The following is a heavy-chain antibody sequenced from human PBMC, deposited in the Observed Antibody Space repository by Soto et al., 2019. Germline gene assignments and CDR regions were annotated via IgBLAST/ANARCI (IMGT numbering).Heavy chain of an antibody. D-gene: IGHD6-6*01. CDR1: GGSISSGGFS. Sequence: QLQLQESGSGLVRPSQTLSLTCAVSGGSISSGGFSWSWIRQPPGKGLESIGYIYHSGSTYYNPSLKSRVPIAVDRSKNQFSLKLSSVTAADTAVYYCAGGIAARPLGYWGQGTLVTVSS. J-gene: IGHJ4*02. CDR3: AGGIAARPLGY. V-gene: IGHV4-30-2*01. CDR2: IYHSGST.